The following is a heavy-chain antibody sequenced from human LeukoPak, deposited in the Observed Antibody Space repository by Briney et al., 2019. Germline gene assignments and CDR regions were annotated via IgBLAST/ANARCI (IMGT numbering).Heavy chain of an antibody. V-gene: IGHV4-38-2*02. CDR2: IYHTGST. Sequence: SETLSLTCTVSDYSISSDYYYAWIRQPPGKGLEWIGSIYHTGSTYYNPSLRSRVTISLDTSNNQFSLRLSSVTAADTAVYYCARLYYDTSGQTPNWGQGALVTVSS. J-gene: IGHJ4*02. D-gene: IGHD3-22*01. CDR1: DYSISSDYY. CDR3: ARLYYDTSGQTPN.